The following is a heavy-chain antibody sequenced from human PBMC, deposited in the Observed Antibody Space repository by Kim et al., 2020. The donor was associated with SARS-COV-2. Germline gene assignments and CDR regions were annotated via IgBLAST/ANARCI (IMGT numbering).Heavy chain of an antibody. D-gene: IGHD3-22*01. CDR3: ARWHPSFDSSGMGY. J-gene: IGHJ4*02. CDR1: GYTFTTYV. V-gene: IGHV1-18*01. CDR2: ISPYNGNT. Sequence: ASVKVSCKASGYTFTTYVINWVRQAPGQGLKWMGWISPYNGNTNYAQKLQGRVTMTTDTSTTTAYMELGSLRSDDTAVYYCARWHPSFDSSGMGYWGQGTLVTVSS.